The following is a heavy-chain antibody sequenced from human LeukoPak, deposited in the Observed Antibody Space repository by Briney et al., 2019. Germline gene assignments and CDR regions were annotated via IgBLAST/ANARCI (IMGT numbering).Heavy chain of an antibody. CDR1: GGSISSYY. J-gene: IGHJ4*02. Sequence: SETLSLTCTVSGGSISSYYWSWIRQPPGKGLEWIGYIYYSGSTNYNPFLKSRVTISVDTSKNQFSLKLSSVTAADTAVYYCARVVRGVIGRHFDYWGQGTLVTVPS. V-gene: IGHV4-59*08. D-gene: IGHD3-10*01. CDR3: ARVVRGVIGRHFDY. CDR2: IYYSGST.